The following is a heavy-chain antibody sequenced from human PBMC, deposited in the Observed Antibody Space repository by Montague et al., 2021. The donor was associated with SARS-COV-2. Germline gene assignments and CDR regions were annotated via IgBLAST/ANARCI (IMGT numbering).Heavy chain of an antibody. Sequence: SLRLSCAASGFTFSLYWMRWVRQAPGKGLVWVSRINTDGSTIRYADSVKGRFTVSRDNAMNTLYLQIDSLRAEDTAVYYCARDVARGGLMWCAILYYYYGMAVWGQGTPVTVSS. CDR3: ARDVARGGLMWCAILYYYYGMAV. CDR2: INTDGSTI. D-gene: IGHD2-21*01. V-gene: IGHV3-74*01. J-gene: IGHJ6*02. CDR1: GFTFSLYW.